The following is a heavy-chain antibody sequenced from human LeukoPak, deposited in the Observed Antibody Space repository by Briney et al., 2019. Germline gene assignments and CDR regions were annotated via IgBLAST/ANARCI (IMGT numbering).Heavy chain of an antibody. J-gene: IGHJ4*02. CDR1: GFTFSDNY. Sequence: GGSLRPSCAASGFTFSDNYMSWIRQAPGKGLEWVSYISGSGATMNYADSVKGRFTISRDNAKNSLYLQMNSLRAEDTAVYYCARDSPDFDYWGQGTLVTVSS. CDR3: ARDSPDFDY. CDR2: ISGSGATM. V-gene: IGHV3-11*01.